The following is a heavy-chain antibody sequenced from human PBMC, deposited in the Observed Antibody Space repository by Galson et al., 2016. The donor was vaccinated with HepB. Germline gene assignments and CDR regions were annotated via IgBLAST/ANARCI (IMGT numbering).Heavy chain of an antibody. Sequence: SLRLSCAASGFNFRSYGMRWVRQTPGKGLEWVAGLWYDGSHKNYADSVKGRFTISRDDSKNTLSLQMNSLRAEDTALYYCASDPSGLGAIFGVVKPPDYWGQGSLVTVSS. D-gene: IGHD3-3*01. CDR3: ASDPSGLGAIFGVVKPPDY. V-gene: IGHV3-33*01. CDR1: GFNFRSYG. J-gene: IGHJ4*02. CDR2: LWYDGSHK.